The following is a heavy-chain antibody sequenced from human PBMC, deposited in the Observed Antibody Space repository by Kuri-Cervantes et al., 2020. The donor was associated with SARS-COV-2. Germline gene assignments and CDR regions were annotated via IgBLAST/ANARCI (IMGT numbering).Heavy chain of an antibody. Sequence: GESLKISCAASGFTFSSYAMHWVRQAPGKGLEWVAVISYDGSNKYYADSVKGRFTISRDNSKNTMYLQMNSLRAEDTAVYYCARDADDSSGYDYFDYWGQGTLVTVSS. J-gene: IGHJ4*02. V-gene: IGHV3-30*04. CDR3: ARDADDSSGYDYFDY. CDR2: ISYDGSNK. CDR1: GFTFSSYA. D-gene: IGHD3-22*01.